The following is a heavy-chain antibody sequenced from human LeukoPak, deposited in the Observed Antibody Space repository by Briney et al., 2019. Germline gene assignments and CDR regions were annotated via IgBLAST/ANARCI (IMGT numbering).Heavy chain of an antibody. J-gene: IGHJ4*02. CDR1: GFTFSTYW. CDR2: IKEDGSEK. V-gene: IGHV3-7*01. CDR3: ARDLPGAQAFDY. D-gene: IGHD1-26*01. Sequence: GGSLRLSCVASGFTFSTYWMSWARQAPGKGLEWVANIKEDGSEKYYVDSVKGRFTISRDNAKNSLYLQMNSLRAEDTAVYYCARDLPGAQAFDYWGQGTLVTVSS.